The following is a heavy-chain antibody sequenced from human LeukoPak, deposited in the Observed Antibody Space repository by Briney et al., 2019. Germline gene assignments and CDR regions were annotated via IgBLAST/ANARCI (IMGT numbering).Heavy chain of an antibody. V-gene: IGHV3-49*04. D-gene: IGHD1-14*01. J-gene: IGHJ6*03. CDR2: IRSKAYGGTT. CDR3: ICPNRGNYYYYYMDV. CDR1: GFTFGDYA. Sequence: GGSLRLSCTASGFTFGDYAMSWVRQAPGKGLEWVGFIRSKAYGGTTEYAASVKGRFTISRDDSKSIAYLQMNSLKTEDTAVYYCICPNRGNYYYYYMDVWGKGTTVTVSS.